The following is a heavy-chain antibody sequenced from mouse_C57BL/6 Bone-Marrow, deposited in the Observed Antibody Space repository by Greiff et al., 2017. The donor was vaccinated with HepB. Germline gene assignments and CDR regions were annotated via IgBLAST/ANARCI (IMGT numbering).Heavy chain of an antibody. J-gene: IGHJ4*01. D-gene: IGHD2-3*01. Sequence: QVQLQQPGAELVKPGASVKMSCKASGYTFTSYWITWVKQRPGQGLEWIEDIYPGSGSTNYNEKFKSKATLTVDTSSSTAYMQLSSLTSEDSAVYYCARSGDGYPFMDYWGQGTSVTVSS. CDR1: GYTFTSYW. CDR3: ARSGDGYPFMDY. CDR2: IYPGSGST. V-gene: IGHV1-55*01.